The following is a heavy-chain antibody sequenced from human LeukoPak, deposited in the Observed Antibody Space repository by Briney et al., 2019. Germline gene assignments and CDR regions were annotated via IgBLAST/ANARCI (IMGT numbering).Heavy chain of an antibody. CDR1: GFTFNTYA. D-gene: IGHD2-15*01. Sequence: GGSLRLSCAASGFTFNTYAMSWVRQAPGKGLEWVSFISSTGGTIYYADSVKGRFTVSRDNGKNSLLLQMNSLRAEDTALYYCARGYSRAAFDIWGQGTVVAVSS. CDR3: ARGYSRAAFDI. V-gene: IGHV3-48*01. CDR2: ISSTGGTI. J-gene: IGHJ3*02.